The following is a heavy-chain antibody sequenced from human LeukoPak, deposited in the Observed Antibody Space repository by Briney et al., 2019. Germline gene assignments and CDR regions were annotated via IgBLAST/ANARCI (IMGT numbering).Heavy chain of an antibody. CDR2: IKQDGSEK. Sequence: GGSLRLSCTASGFTFSSYWMNWVRQAPGKGLEWVANIKQDGSEKYYVDSVKGRFTISRDNAKKSLYLQMNSLRAEDTAVYYCARLGTGIVVVPAASGLAFEDYWGQGTLVTVSS. CDR3: ARLGTGIVVVPAASGLAFEDY. CDR1: GFTFSSYW. D-gene: IGHD2-2*01. J-gene: IGHJ4*02. V-gene: IGHV3-7*02.